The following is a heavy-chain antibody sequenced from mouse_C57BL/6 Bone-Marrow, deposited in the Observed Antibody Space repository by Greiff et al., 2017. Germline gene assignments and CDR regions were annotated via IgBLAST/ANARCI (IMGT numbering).Heavy chain of an antibody. CDR1: GYTFTSYW. CDR3: ARSSYYYCSPYWYFDV. V-gene: IGHV1-52*01. D-gene: IGHD1-1*01. Sequence: QVQLQQPGAELVRPGSSVKLSCKASGYTFTSYWMHWVKQRPIQGLEWIGNIDPSDSETHYNQKFKDKATLTVDKSSSTAYMQLSSLTSEDSAVYYCARSSYYYCSPYWYFDVWGTGTTVTVSS. CDR2: IDPSDSET. J-gene: IGHJ1*03.